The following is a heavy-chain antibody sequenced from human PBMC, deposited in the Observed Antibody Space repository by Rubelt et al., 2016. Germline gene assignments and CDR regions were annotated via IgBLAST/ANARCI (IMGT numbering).Heavy chain of an antibody. Sequence: TSYWISWVRQMPGKGLEWIGRIDPSDSYTNYSPSFHGHVTLSADKSISTAYLQWSNLKASDTAMYSCARPGVTRIRGNDAFDIWGQGTMVTVSS. CDR3: ARPGVTRIRGNDAFDI. CDR2: IDPSDSYT. V-gene: IGHV5-10-1*01. D-gene: IGHD2-21*02. CDR1: TSYW. J-gene: IGHJ3*02.